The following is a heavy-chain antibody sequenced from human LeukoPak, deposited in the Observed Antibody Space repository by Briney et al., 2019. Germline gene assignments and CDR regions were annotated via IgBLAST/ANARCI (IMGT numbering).Heavy chain of an antibody. CDR1: GGSISSYY. D-gene: IGHD3-22*01. CDR2: IYYSGST. V-gene: IGHV4-59*01. J-gene: IGHJ3*02. CDR3: AREPGDYYDSSGYRIHDAFDI. Sequence: ASETLSLTCTVSGGSISSYYWSWIRQPPGKGLEWIGYIYYSGSTNYNPSLKSRVTISVDTSKNQFSLKLSSVTAADTAVYYCAREPGDYYDSSGYRIHDAFDIWGQGTMVTASS.